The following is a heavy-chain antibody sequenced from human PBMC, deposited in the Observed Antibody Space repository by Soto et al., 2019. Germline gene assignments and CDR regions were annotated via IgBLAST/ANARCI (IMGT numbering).Heavy chain of an antibody. CDR1: GCTFTGYY. CDR3: ARDWGDSSDY. D-gene: IGHD3-22*01. J-gene: IGHJ4*02. CDR2: VNPNNGAT. Sequence: QVLLVQSGAEAKKPGASVRVSCKASGCTFTGYYIHWVRLAPGQGLEWMGWVNPNNGATTFAQRFQGRVTMTWDSSISTAYMELSSLRYNDTAVYYCARDWGDSSDYWGQGTQVTVSS. V-gene: IGHV1-2*02.